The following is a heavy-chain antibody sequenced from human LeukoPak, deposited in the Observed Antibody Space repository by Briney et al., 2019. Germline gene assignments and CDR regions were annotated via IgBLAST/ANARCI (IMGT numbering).Heavy chain of an antibody. Sequence: PSETLSLTCAVYGGSFSGYYWSWIRQPPGKGLEWIGEINHSGGTNYNPSLKSRVTISLDTSKNHFSLKLTSVTAADTAVYYCARDMGYYYGSGGLGYWGQGTLVTVSS. CDR1: GGSFSGYY. J-gene: IGHJ4*02. V-gene: IGHV4-34*01. D-gene: IGHD3-10*01. CDR2: INHSGGT. CDR3: ARDMGYYYGSGGLGY.